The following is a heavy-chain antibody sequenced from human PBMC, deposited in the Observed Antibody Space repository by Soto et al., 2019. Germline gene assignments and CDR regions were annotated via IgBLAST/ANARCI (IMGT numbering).Heavy chain of an antibody. CDR2: INHSGIT. CDR1: GGSFSDYN. D-gene: IGHD6-13*01. V-gene: IGHV4-34*01. Sequence: QVQLQHWGAGLLKPSETLSLTCAVYGGSFSDYNWSWIRQPPGKGLEWIGEINHSGITKYTPSLKSRVTISVDTSKNQFSLKLSSVTAADTAIYYCARVMVAADTLYYYYYGMDVWGQGTTVTVSS. J-gene: IGHJ6*02. CDR3: ARVMVAADTLYYYYYGMDV.